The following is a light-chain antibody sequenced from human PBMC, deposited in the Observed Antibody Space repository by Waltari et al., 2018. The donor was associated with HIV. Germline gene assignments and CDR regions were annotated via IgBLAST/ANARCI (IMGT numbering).Light chain of an antibody. V-gene: IGLV2-14*03. CDR1: SSDLSTYDF. J-gene: IGLJ2*01. CDR2: DVT. Sequence: QSALTQPASVSGSPGQSITISCSGTSSDLSTYDFVSWYQKHPAKAPKLLIYDVTARPSGVSRRFSGSKAGSTASLTISSIQADDDADYYCSSYTTSNTVVFGPGTKLSVL. CDR3: SSYTTSNTVV.